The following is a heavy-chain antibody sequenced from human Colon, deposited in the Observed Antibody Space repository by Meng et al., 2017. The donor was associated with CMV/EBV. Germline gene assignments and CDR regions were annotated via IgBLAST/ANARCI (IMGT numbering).Heavy chain of an antibody. CDR1: GGPFKSNA. D-gene: IGHD2-2*01. CDR2: LIPMFGTP. Sequence: SVKVSCKTSGGPFKSNAISWVRQAPGQGLEWMGGLIPMFGTPKYAQKFQGRVTITADESTSTTYMELSSLTSDDTAVYYCARSPLPAALNWFDPWGQGTLVTVSS. CDR3: ARSPLPAALNWFDP. J-gene: IGHJ5*02. V-gene: IGHV1-69*13.